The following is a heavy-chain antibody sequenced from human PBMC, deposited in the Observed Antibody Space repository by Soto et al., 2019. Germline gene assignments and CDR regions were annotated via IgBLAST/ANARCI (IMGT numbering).Heavy chain of an antibody. CDR3: AKDLDMDIVVVTGIDY. J-gene: IGHJ4*02. D-gene: IGHD2-21*02. Sequence: QVQLVESGGGVVQPGRSLRLSFAASGFTFSSYGMHWVRQAPGKGLEWVAVISYDGSNKYYADSVKGRFTISRDNSKNTLYLQMKSLRAEDTDVYYCAKDLDMDIVVVTGIDYWGQGNLVTVSS. CDR1: GFTFSSYG. V-gene: IGHV3-30*18. CDR2: ISYDGSNK.